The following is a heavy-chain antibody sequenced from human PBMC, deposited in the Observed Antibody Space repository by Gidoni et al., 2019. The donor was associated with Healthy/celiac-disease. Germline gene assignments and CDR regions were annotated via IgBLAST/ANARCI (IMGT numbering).Heavy chain of an antibody. J-gene: IGHJ4*02. CDR3: ASSSGAHDFWSGYYTGLDY. CDR2: MNPNSGNT. Sequence: QVQLVQSGAEVKKPGASVKVSCKASGYTFTSYDINGVRQSTGQGLEWMGWMNPNSGNTGYAQKFQGRVTMTRNTSISTAYMELSSLRSEDTAVYYCASSSGAHDFWSGYYTGLDYWGQGTLVTVSS. CDR1: GYTFTSYD. D-gene: IGHD3-3*01. V-gene: IGHV1-8*01.